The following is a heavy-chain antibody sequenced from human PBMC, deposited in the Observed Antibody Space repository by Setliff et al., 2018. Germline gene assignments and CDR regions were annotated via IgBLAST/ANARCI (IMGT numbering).Heavy chain of an antibody. D-gene: IGHD2-8*01. Sequence: ASVKVSCKASGYTFTNHGVTWVRQAPGQGLEWMGWISPYSGNTYYAPELQGRVTLTTDTSTTTAYLELRSLTSDDTAVYYCSRLVRYCTTTTCQRASGDDYWGQGTLVTVSS. V-gene: IGHV1-18*01. J-gene: IGHJ4*02. CDR3: SRLVRYCTTTTCQRASGDDY. CDR1: GYTFTNHG. CDR2: ISPYSGNT.